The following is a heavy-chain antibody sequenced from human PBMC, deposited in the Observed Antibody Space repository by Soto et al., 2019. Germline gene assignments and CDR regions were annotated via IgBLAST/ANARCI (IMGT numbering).Heavy chain of an antibody. CDR2: IYHSGST. CDR3: ARDPENNYDILNGYYYYYGMDV. V-gene: IGHV4-4*02. D-gene: IGHD3-9*01. CDR1: GGSISSSNW. J-gene: IGHJ6*02. Sequence: PSETLSLTCAVSGGSISSSNWWSWVRQPPGKGLEWIGEIYHSGSTNYNPSLKSRVTISVDKSKNQFSLKLSSVTAADTAVYYCARDPENNYDILNGYYYYYGMDVWGQGTTVTVSS.